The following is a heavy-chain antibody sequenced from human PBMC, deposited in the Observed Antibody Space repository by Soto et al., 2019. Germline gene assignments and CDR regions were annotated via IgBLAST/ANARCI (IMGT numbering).Heavy chain of an antibody. D-gene: IGHD2-15*01. CDR3: ARAALAAGGPFAR. Sequence: PSETLSLTCALSGGSFSGFFWGWIRQPPGKGLEWIGEVNHGGSTNYNPSLKRRVALSSDTSKNHFSLTLRSGTAADTAVYYCARAALAAGGPFARWGQGALVTVSS. CDR1: GGSFSGFF. V-gene: IGHV4-34*01. CDR2: VNHGGST. J-gene: IGHJ4*02.